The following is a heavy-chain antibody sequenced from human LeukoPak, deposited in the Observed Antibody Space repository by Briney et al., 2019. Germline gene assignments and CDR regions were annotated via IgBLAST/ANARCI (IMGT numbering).Heavy chain of an antibody. D-gene: IGHD3-10*01. CDR1: GFTFSDYY. V-gene: IGHV3-11*06. Sequence: GGSLRLSCAASGFTFSDYYMSWIRQAPGKGLEWVSYISSSSSYTNYADSVKGRFTISRDNSKNTLYLQMNSLRAEDTAVYYCAQDRGYYYYGMDVWGQGTTVTVSS. CDR2: ISSSSSYT. J-gene: IGHJ6*02. CDR3: AQDRGYYYYGMDV.